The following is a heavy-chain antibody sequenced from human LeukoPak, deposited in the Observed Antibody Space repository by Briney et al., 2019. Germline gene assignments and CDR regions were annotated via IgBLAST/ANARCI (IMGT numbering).Heavy chain of an antibody. J-gene: IGHJ6*04. Sequence: GGSLRLSCTAPRFTFSSYWMSWVRQAPGKGLEWVANIKQDGSEKYYVDSVKGRFTISRDNAKNSLYLQMNSLRAEDTAVYYCARKDGDYGYYYYYGMDVWGKGTTVTVSS. CDR3: ARKDGDYGYYYYYGMDV. CDR1: RFTFSSYW. V-gene: IGHV3-7*03. D-gene: IGHD4-17*01. CDR2: IKQDGSEK.